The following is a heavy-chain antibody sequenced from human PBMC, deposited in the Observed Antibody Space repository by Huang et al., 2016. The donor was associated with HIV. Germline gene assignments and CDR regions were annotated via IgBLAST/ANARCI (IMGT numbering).Heavy chain of an antibody. CDR3: ARLGPTFGGTNAFDI. J-gene: IGHJ3*02. D-gene: IGHD3-16*01. CDR1: GGSISSGSYY. Sequence: QVQLQQSGPGLVKPSQTLSLTCTVFGGSISSGSYYWSWIRQHAGKGLEWIGHTYISGSTNYNPSLKSRVTISLDTSKNQFSLRLTSVTAADTAVYYCARLGPTFGGTNAFDIWGQGTMVTVSS. CDR2: TYISGST. V-gene: IGHV4-61*09.